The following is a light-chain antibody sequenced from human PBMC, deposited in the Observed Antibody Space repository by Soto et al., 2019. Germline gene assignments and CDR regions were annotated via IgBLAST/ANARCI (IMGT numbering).Light chain of an antibody. J-gene: IGLJ2*01. V-gene: IGLV1-40*01. CDR2: GNS. CDR3: QSYGSSRSAVV. CDR1: SSNIGAGYD. Sequence: QSVLTQPPSVSGAPGQWVTISCTGSSSNIGAGYDVHWYQQLPGTAPKLLIYGNSNRPSGVPDRFSGSKSGTSASLPITGLQAEDEADYYYQSYGSSRSAVVFGGGTKLTVL.